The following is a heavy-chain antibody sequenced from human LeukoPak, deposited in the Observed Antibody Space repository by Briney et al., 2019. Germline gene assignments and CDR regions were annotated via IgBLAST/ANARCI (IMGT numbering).Heavy chain of an antibody. J-gene: IGHJ5*02. CDR2: INHSGST. CDR3: ATRSIVVVVAATPGWFDP. D-gene: IGHD2-15*01. V-gene: IGHV4-34*01. CDR1: GGSFSGHY. Sequence: SETLSLTCAVYGGSFSGHYWSWIRQPPGKGLEWIGEINHSGSTNYNPSLKSRVTISVDTSKNQFSLKLSSVTAADTAVYYCATRSIVVVVAATPGWFDPWGQGTLVTVSS.